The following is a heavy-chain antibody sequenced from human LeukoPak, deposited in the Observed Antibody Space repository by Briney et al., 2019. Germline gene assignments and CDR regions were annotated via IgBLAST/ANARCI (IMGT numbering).Heavy chain of an antibody. Sequence: GGSLRLSCAASGFTVITNDMTWVRQAPGKGLEWVSVLYSDGNTKYADSVQGRFTISRDNSKNTLYLEMNSLSADETAVYYCARGVEPLAANTLAYWGQGTLVTVSS. J-gene: IGHJ4*02. D-gene: IGHD1-14*01. CDR2: LYSDGNT. V-gene: IGHV3-53*01. CDR1: GFTVITND. CDR3: ARGVEPLAANTLAY.